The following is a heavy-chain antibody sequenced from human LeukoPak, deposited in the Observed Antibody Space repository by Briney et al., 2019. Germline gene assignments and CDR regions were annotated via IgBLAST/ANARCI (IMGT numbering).Heavy chain of an antibody. J-gene: IGHJ6*02. CDR2: FDPEDGET. V-gene: IGHV1-24*01. Sequence: ASVKVSCTVSGYTLTELSMHWVRQAPGKGLEWMGGFDPEDGETIYAQKFQGRVTMTEDTSTDTAYMELSSLRSEDTAVYYRATAQQYPHFDYYGMDVWGQGTTVTVSS. D-gene: IGHD4-11*01. CDR1: GYTLTELS. CDR3: ATAQQYPHFDYYGMDV.